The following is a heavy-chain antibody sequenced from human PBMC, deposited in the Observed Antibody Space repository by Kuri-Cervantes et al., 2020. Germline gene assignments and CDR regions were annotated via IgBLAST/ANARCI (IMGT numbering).Heavy chain of an antibody. CDR3: ARSPAYSSSWYGWDDYYYYMDV. D-gene: IGHD6-13*01. CDR2: IIPMFGTT. CDR1: GGTFSRYA. V-gene: IGHV1-69*05. Sequence: SVKVSCKASGGTFSRYAISWVRQAPGQGLEWMGGIIPMFGTTNKAQKFQGRVTITTDESTSTAYMELSSLRSEDTAVYFCARSPAYSSSWYGWDDYYYYMDVWGKGTTVTVSS. J-gene: IGHJ6*03.